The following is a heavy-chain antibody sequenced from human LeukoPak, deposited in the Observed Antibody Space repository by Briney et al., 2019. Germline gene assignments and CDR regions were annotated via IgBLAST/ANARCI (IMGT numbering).Heavy chain of an antibody. D-gene: IGHD6-13*01. J-gene: IGHJ4*02. Sequence: GGSLRLSCAASGFTFSSYAMSWVRQAPGKGLEWVSAISGSGGSTYYADSVKGRSTISRDNSKNTLYLQMNSLRAEDTAVYYCAKDWSSWYNLQAQDYWGQGTLVTVSS. CDR2: ISGSGGST. V-gene: IGHV3-23*01. CDR3: AKDWSSWYNLQAQDY. CDR1: GFTFSSYA.